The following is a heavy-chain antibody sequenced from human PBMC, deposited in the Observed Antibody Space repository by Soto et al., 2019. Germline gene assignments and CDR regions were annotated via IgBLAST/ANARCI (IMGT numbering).Heavy chain of an antibody. J-gene: IGHJ4*02. D-gene: IGHD3-3*01. V-gene: IGHV3-23*04. CDR3: AKDRQPDGFWPFDH. CDR2: IYGGGDGI. CDR1: GFTFSTYT. Sequence: EVQLVESGGGLVQPGGSLRLSCVTSGFTFSTYTMSWVRQAPGQGLEWLSGIYGGGDGISYADSVKGRFTISRDNSKNTLYLQMNSLRSDDTAIYYCAKDRQPDGFWPFDHWGRGTLVIVSS.